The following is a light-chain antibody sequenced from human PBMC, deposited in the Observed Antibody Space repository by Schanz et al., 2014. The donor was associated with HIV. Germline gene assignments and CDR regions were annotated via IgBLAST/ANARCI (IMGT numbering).Light chain of an antibody. V-gene: IGKV1-9*01. CDR3: QRLNGYPLT. Sequence: DIQLSQSPSFLSASVGDRVTVTCRASQDISTYLAWYQQKPGKAPNLLIYAASTLHTGVPLRFSGSGSGTDFTLTISSLQPEDFATYYCQRLNGYPLTFGGGTKVEIK. J-gene: IGKJ4*01. CDR1: QDISTY. CDR2: AAS.